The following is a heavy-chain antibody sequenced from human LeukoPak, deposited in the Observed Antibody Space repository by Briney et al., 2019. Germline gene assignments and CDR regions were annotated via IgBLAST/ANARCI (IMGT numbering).Heavy chain of an antibody. CDR1: GFTFSSYD. Sequence: PGGSLRLSCAASGFTFSSYDMHWVRQAPGKGLEWVAVIWYDGSNKYYADSVKGRFTISRDNSKNTLYLQMNSLRAEDTAVYYCARVGSSSPLDFDYYMDVWGKGTTVTVSS. J-gene: IGHJ6*03. CDR2: IWYDGSNK. CDR3: ARVGSSSPLDFDYYMDV. V-gene: IGHV3-33*01. D-gene: IGHD6-13*01.